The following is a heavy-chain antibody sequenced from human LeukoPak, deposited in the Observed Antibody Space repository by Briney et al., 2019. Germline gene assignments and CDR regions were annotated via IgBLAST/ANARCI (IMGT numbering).Heavy chain of an antibody. D-gene: IGHD6-19*01. CDR3: AKTTTGYSSGRYPGWPVDY. CDR2: IFGSGGNP. Sequence: PGGSLRLSCGASGFSFSSYAMYWVRQAPGKGLEWVSGIFGSGGNPHYADSVKGRFTISRDNYQNTVYLQMNSLRAEDTAVYYCAKTTTGYSSGRYPGWPVDYWGQGTLVTVSS. V-gene: IGHV3-23*01. J-gene: IGHJ4*02. CDR1: GFSFSSYA.